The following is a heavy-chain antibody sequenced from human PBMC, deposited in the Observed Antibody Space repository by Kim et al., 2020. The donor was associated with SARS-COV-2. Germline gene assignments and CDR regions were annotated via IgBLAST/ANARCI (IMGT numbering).Heavy chain of an antibody. V-gene: IGHV4-34*01. CDR1: GGSFSGYY. Sequence: SETLSLTCAVYGGSFSGYYWSWIRQPPGKGLEWIGEINHSGSTNYNPSLKSRVTISVDTSKNQFSLKLSSVTAADTAVYYCARDRFYDFWSGYYASYYYYYGMDVWGQGTTVTVSS. J-gene: IGHJ6*02. D-gene: IGHD3-3*01. CDR3: ARDRFYDFWSGYYASYYYYYGMDV. CDR2: INHSGST.